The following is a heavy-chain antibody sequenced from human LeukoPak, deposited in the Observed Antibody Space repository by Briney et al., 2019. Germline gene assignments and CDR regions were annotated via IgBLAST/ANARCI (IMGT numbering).Heavy chain of an antibody. CDR3: ARGLSHSKDI. V-gene: IGHV4-4*07. CDR2: VYTSGNT. Sequence: SETLSLTCTVSGGSMSSYYWSWIRQPAAKGLEWIGRVYTSGNTNYNPPLKSRVTMSVDTSKNQFSLKLTSVTAADTAVYYCARGLSHSKDIWGQGTMVTVSS. CDR1: GGSMSSYY. J-gene: IGHJ3*02.